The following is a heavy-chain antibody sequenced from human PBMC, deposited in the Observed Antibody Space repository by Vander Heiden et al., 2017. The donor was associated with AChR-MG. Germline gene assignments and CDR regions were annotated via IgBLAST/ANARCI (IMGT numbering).Heavy chain of an antibody. D-gene: IGHD2-15*01. CDR2: ISYDGSNK. Sequence: VQLVESGGGVVQPGRSLRLSCAASGFTFSSYAMHGVRQAPGKGLEWVAVISYDGSNKYYADSVKGRFTISRDNSKNTLYLQMNSLRAEDTAVYYCARVPQGYCSGGSCSSGAFDIWGQGTMVTVSS. CDR3: ARVPQGYCSGGSCSSGAFDI. V-gene: IGHV3-30-3*01. J-gene: IGHJ3*02. CDR1: GFTFSSYA.